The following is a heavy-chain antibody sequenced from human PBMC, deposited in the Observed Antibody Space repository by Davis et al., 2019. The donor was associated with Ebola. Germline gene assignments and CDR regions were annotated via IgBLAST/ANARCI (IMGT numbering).Heavy chain of an antibody. D-gene: IGHD6-13*01. V-gene: IGHV1-69*13. Sequence: SVKVSCKASGGTFSSYAISWVRQAPGQGLEWMGGIIPIFGTANYAQKFQGRVTITADESTSTAYMELSSLRSEVTAVYYCAREHTPGIAAAGTHYYYYMDVWGKGTTVTVSS. CDR1: GGTFSSYA. CDR3: AREHTPGIAAAGTHYYYYMDV. CDR2: IIPIFGTA. J-gene: IGHJ6*03.